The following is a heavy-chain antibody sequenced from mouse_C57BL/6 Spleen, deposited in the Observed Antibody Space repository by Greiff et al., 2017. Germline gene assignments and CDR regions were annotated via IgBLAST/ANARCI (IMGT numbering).Heavy chain of an antibody. V-gene: IGHV5-4*01. CDR3: ARETAQAPLAY. D-gene: IGHD3-2*02. Sequence: DVKLVESGGGLVKPGGSLKLSCAASGFTFSSYAMSWVRQTPEKRLEWVATISDGGSYTYYPDNVKGRFTISRDNAKNNLYLQMSHLKSEDTAMYYCARETAQAPLAYWGQGTLVTVSA. J-gene: IGHJ3*01. CDR2: ISDGGSYT. CDR1: GFTFSSYA.